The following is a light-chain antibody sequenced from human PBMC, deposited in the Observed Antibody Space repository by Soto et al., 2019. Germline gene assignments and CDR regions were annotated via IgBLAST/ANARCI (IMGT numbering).Light chain of an antibody. V-gene: IGKV1-27*01. CDR1: QGISNY. CDR3: QKYNSAPLN. J-gene: IGKJ4*01. Sequence: DIPMTQSPSSLSASVGDRVTITCRASQGISNYLAWYQQKPGKVPKLLIYAATTLQAGVPPRFRGSGSGTDFNLTISSLQPADVANYYCQKYNSAPLNFGGGTKVEIK. CDR2: AAT.